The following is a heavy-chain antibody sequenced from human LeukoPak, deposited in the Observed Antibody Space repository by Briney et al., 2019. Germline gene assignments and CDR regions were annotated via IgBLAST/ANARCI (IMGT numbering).Heavy chain of an antibody. CDR3: ARGGGYCSTTSCYTGIIRGWFDP. J-gene: IGHJ5*02. CDR2: IIPIFGTA. D-gene: IGHD2-2*02. V-gene: IGHV1-69*05. CDR1: GGTFSSYA. Sequence: SVKVSCKASGGTFSSYAISWVRQAPGQGLEWMGGIIPIFGTANYAQKFQGRVTITTDESTSTAYMELRSLRSDDTAVYYCARGGGYCSTTSCYTGIIRGWFDPWGQGTLVTVSS.